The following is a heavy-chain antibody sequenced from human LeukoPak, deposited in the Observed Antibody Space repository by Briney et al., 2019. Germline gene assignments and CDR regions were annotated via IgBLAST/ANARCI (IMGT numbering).Heavy chain of an antibody. Sequence: GRSLRLSCAASGFTFSSYPMHWVRQAPGKGLECVAVISHEGSYQNYVDSVKGRFTISRDNSKNMVSLQMNSLRPDDTAVYYCASTREQWQVLDYSGQGTLVTVSS. CDR1: GFTFSSYP. D-gene: IGHD6-19*01. J-gene: IGHJ4*02. CDR2: ISHEGSYQ. V-gene: IGHV3-30*04. CDR3: ASTREQWQVLDY.